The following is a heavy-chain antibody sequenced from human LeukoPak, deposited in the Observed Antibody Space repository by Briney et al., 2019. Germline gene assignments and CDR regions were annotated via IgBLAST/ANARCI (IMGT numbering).Heavy chain of an antibody. J-gene: IGHJ4*02. D-gene: IGHD3-10*01. V-gene: IGHV3-7*01. CDR2: INQDGTEK. CDR1: GFTVSRNY. CDR3: AKVAKYYYGSETYYFFEH. Sequence: GGSLRLSCAASGFTVSRNYMSWVRQAPGKGLEWVANINQDGTEKYYVDSVKGRFTISRDNAKNSLYLQVNSLRVEDTAVYYCAKVAKYYYGSETYYFFEHWGQGTPVTASS.